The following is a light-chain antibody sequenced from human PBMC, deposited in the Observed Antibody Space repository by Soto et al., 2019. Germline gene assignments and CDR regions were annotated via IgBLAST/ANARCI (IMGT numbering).Light chain of an antibody. Sequence: QSALTQPASVSGSPGQSITISCTGTTSDVGAYNYVSWYQQHPGKAPKLIIYEVSSRPLGVSNRFSGSKSGYTASLTISGLHSEDEADYYCSSYTTSTSLVFGGGTQLTVL. V-gene: IGLV2-14*01. CDR3: SSYTTSTSLV. CDR1: TSDVGAYNY. CDR2: EVS. J-gene: IGLJ3*02.